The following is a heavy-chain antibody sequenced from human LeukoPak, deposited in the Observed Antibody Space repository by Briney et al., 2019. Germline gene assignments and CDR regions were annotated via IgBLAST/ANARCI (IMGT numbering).Heavy chain of an antibody. D-gene: IGHD1-1*01. CDR2: ISSSGGSS. CDR3: VKITSVTGGDC. V-gene: IGHV3-64D*09. Sequence: GVSLRLSCSASGFTFSAYAMYWVRQAPGKGLEYVSGISSSGGSSFYADSVKGRFTISRDNSKNTLYLQMSSLRAEDTAVYYCVKITSVTGGDCWGQGTRLTVSS. CDR1: GFTFSAYA. J-gene: IGHJ4*02.